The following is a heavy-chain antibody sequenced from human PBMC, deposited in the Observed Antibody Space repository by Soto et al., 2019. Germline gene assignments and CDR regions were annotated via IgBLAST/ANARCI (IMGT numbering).Heavy chain of an antibody. CDR1: GGSISSSSYY. CDR3: ARHADLHYDSSGYLGY. V-gene: IGHV4-39*01. D-gene: IGHD3-22*01. J-gene: IGHJ4*02. CDR2: IYYSGST. Sequence: PSETLSLTCTVSGGSISSSSYYWGWIRQPPGKGLEWIGSIYYSGSTYYNPSLKSRVTISVDTSKNQFSLKLSSVTAADTAVYYCARHADLHYDSSGYLGYWGQGTLVTVSS.